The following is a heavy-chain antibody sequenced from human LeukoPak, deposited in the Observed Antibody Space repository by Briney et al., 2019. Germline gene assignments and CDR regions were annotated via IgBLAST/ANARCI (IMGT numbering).Heavy chain of an antibody. J-gene: IGHJ3*02. CDR3: AKESTRGYSYGYQDAFDI. V-gene: IGHV3-23*01. CDR1: GFTFSSYA. CDR2: ISGSGGST. Sequence: PGGSLRLSCAASGFTFSSYAMSWVRQAPGKGLEWVSAISGSGGSTYYADSVKGRFTIPRDNSKNTLYLQMNSLRAEDTAVYYCAKESTRGYSYGYQDAFDIWGQGTMVTVSS. D-gene: IGHD5-18*01.